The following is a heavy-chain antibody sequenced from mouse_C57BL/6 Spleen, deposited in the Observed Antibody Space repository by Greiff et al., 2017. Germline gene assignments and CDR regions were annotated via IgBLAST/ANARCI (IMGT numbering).Heavy chain of an antibody. Sequence: QVQLKESGAELVRPGTSVKMSCKASGYTFTNYWIGWAKQRPGHGLEWIGDIYPGGGYTNYNEKFKGKATLTADKSSSTAYMQFSSLTSEDSAIYYCARSGYSNSFAYWGQGTLVTVSA. CDR1: GYTFTNYW. V-gene: IGHV1-63*01. CDR2: IYPGGGYT. D-gene: IGHD2-5*01. J-gene: IGHJ3*01. CDR3: ARSGYSNSFAY.